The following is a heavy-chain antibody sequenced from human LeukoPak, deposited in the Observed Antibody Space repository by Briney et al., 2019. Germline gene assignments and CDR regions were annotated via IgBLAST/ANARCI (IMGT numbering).Heavy chain of an antibody. V-gene: IGHV4-59*11. D-gene: IGHD3-10*01. CDR1: GGSIDNHY. J-gene: IGHJ4*02. Sequence: SETLSLTCTVSGGSIDNHYWSWIRQSPEKGLEWIAYIYYTGTTYYNPSLKSRVTISVDTSNNYFSLNMRSVTAADTAVYYCARGHNYYNSYDSWGEGTLVTVSS. CDR2: IYYTGTT. CDR3: ARGHNYYNSYDS.